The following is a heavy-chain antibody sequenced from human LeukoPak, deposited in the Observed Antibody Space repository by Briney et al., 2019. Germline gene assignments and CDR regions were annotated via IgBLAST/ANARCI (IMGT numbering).Heavy chain of an antibody. J-gene: IGHJ4*02. CDR2: IYSGGST. CDR3: ARGGSGSYYPDY. CDR1: GFTVSSNY. D-gene: IGHD1-26*01. V-gene: IGHV3-53*01. Sequence: GGSLRLSCAASGFTVSSNYMSWVRQAPGKGLEWVSVIYSGGSTYYADSVKGRFTISRDNAKNSQYLQMNSLRDEDTAVYYCARGGSGSYYPDYWGQGTLVTVSS.